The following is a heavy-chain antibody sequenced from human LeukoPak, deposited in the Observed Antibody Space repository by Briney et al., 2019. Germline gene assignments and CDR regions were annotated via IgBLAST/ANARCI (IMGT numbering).Heavy chain of an antibody. CDR1: EDTFSSHY. CDR3: ARELVTVTKGFDI. Sequence: PSESLALTCAASEDTFSSHYWTWIRQPPGKGLEWIGYISYIGRTNYNPSPKSRVTISTDTSKNQFSLKLTSVTAADTTGYFCARELVTVTKGFDIWGQRRLVSGPS. CDR2: ISYIGRT. D-gene: IGHD4-17*01. J-gene: IGHJ3*02. V-gene: IGHV4-59*11.